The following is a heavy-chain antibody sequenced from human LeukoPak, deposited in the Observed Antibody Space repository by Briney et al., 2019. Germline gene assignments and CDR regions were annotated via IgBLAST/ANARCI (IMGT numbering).Heavy chain of an antibody. D-gene: IGHD3-3*01. J-gene: IGHJ6*02. CDR1: GGSISSYY. Sequence: SETLSLTCTVSGGSISSYYWGWIRQPPGKGLEGIGNIYYSGSTNYNPSLKSRVTISVDTSKNQFSLKLSSVTAADTAVYYCARLPAYYDFWSGAQGYYYGMDVWGQGTTVTVSS. V-gene: IGHV4-59*08. CDR2: IYYSGST. CDR3: ARLPAYYDFWSGAQGYYYGMDV.